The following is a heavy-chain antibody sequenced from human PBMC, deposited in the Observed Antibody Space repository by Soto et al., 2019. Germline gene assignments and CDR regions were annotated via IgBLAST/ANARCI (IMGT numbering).Heavy chain of an antibody. Sequence: QVQLVQSGAEVKQPGASVKVSCKASGYRFETYGMTWVRQAPGQGLEWMGWISAYSVDTYNAQKFQDRVTMTTDTSTGTAYMELRGLRSDDTAVYYCARGHEVIRGALDVWGQGTTVTVSS. CDR3: ARGHEVIRGALDV. J-gene: IGHJ6*02. D-gene: IGHD2-21*01. CDR2: ISAYSVDT. CDR1: GYRFETYG. V-gene: IGHV1-18*01.